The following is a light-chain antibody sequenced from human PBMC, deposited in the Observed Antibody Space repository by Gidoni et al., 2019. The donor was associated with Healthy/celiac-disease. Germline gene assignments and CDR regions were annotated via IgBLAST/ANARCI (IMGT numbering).Light chain of an antibody. J-gene: IGKJ5*01. CDR2: GAS. CDR1: QSVSSSY. CDR3: QQYGSSPGIT. V-gene: IGKV3-20*01. Sequence: EIVFTHSPGTLSLSPGERATLPCRASQSVSSSYLAWYQQKPGQAPRLLIYGASSRATGIPDRFSGSGSGTDFTLTISRLEPEDFAVYYCQQYGSSPGITFGQGTRLEIK.